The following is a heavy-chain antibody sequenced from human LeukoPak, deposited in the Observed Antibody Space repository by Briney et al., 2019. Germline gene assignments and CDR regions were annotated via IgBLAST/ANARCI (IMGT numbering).Heavy chain of an antibody. D-gene: IGHD5-24*01. J-gene: IGHJ4*02. CDR1: GFTFSSYA. CDR2: ISYDGSNK. V-gene: IGHV3-30-3*01. Sequence: PGRSLRLSCAASGFTFSSYAMHWVRQAPGKGLEWVAVISYDGSNKYYADSVKGRFTISRDNSKNTLYLQMNSLRAEDTAVYYCARQGGYNYYYWGQGTLVTVSS. CDR3: ARQGGYNYYY.